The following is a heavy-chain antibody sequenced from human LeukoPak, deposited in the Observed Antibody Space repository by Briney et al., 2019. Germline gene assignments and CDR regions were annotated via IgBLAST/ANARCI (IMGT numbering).Heavy chain of an antibody. CDR2: INHSGST. V-gene: IGHV4-34*01. Sequence: SETLPLTCAVYGGSFSGYYWSWIRQPPGKGLEWIGEINHSGSTNYNPSLKSRVTISVDTSKNQFSLKLSSVTAADTAVYYCARVVSARYYYYYYYMDVWGKGTTVTVSS. J-gene: IGHJ6*03. CDR1: GGSFSGYY. CDR3: ARVVSARYYYYYYYMDV.